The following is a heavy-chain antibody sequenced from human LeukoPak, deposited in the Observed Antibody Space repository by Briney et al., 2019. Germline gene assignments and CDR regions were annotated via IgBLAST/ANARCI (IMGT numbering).Heavy chain of an antibody. D-gene: IGHD3-10*01. CDR2: INHSGST. CDR1: GGSFSGYY. Sequence: KTSETLSLTXAVYGGSFSGYYWSWICQPPGKGLEWIGEINHSGSTNYNPSLKSRVTISVDTSKNQFSLKLSSVTAADTAVYYCARGLVRGLRTTNWFDPWGQGTLVTVSS. CDR3: ARGLVRGLRTTNWFDP. V-gene: IGHV4-34*01. J-gene: IGHJ5*02.